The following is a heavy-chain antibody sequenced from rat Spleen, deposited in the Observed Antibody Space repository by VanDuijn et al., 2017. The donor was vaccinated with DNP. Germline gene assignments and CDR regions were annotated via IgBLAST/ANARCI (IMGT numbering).Heavy chain of an antibody. V-gene: IGHV5-22*01. CDR3: ARHKNYGWFPY. J-gene: IGHJ3*01. CDR1: GFTFTDND. D-gene: IGHD1-11*01. CDR2: IIYEGGST. Sequence: EVRLVESGGGLVQPGGSLRLSCAASGFTFTDNDMAWVRQAPKKGLEWVASIIYEGGSTYYGDSVKGRFTLSRDNARSTLYLQMNSLRSEDTATYYCARHKNYGWFPYWGQGALVTVSS.